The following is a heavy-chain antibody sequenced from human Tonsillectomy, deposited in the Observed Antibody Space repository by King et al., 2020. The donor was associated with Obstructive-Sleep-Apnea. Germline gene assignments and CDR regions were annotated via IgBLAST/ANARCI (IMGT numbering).Heavy chain of an antibody. Sequence: VQLVQSGGGLLQPGRSLRLSCAASGFTFVDYAMHWVRQAPGKGLEWVSGITWNSGCMGYSDSVRGRFTISRDIGKNSLYLQMNSLRPEDTALYYCAKGPDWPSYYFDYWGQGTLVTVSS. D-gene: IGHD3-9*01. CDR2: ITWNSGCM. V-gene: IGHV3-9*01. J-gene: IGHJ4*02. CDR3: AKGPDWPSYYFDY. CDR1: GFTFVDYA.